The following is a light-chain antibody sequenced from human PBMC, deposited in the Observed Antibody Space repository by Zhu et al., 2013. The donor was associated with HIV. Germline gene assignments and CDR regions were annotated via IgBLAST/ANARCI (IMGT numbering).Light chain of an antibody. CDR3: AAWDDSLNGWV. CDR2: GNT. CDR1: SSNIGAGFD. J-gene: IGLJ3*02. V-gene: IGLV1-40*01. Sequence: QSVLTQPPSVSGVPGQRVTIACSGNSSNIGAGFDVHWYKQLPETAPKLVIYGNTNRPSGVPDRFSGSKSGTSASLAISGLQSEDEADYYCAAWDDSLNGWVFGGGTKLTVL.